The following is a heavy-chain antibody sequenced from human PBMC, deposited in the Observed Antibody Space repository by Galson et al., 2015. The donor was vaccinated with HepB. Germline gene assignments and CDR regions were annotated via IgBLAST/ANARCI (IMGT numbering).Heavy chain of an antibody. CDR3: VRDGIVLMVYDKLQY. V-gene: IGHV3-30*04. CDR1: GFTFSNYA. CDR2: ISYDGSYE. Sequence: SLRLSCAASGFTFSNYAMHWVRQAPGKGLEWVAVISYDGSYEYHADSVKGRFTISRDNSKNTLYLQMSSLRADDTAVYYCVRDGIVLMVYDKLQYWGQGTLVTASS. D-gene: IGHD2-8*01. J-gene: IGHJ4*02.